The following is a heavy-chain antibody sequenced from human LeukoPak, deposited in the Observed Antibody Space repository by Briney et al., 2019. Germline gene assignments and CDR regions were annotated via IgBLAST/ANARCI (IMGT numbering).Heavy chain of an antibody. Sequence: ASVKVSCKASGYTFTSYYMHWVRQAPGQGLEWMGIINPSGGSTSYAQKFQGRVTMTRDTSTSTVYMELSSLRSEDTAVYYCARDQEGVAAAGSKFDYWGQGTLVTVSS. J-gene: IGHJ4*02. V-gene: IGHV1-46*01. CDR1: GYTFTSYY. D-gene: IGHD6-13*01. CDR2: INPSGGST. CDR3: ARDQEGVAAAGSKFDY.